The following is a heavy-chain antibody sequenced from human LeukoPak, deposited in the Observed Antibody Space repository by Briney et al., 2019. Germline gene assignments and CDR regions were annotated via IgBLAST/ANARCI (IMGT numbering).Heavy chain of an antibody. Sequence: GEPLKISCRASGYSFTTNWIGWVRQVPGKGLEWRGIIYPSDSQTRNNPSFQGQVTISADKSSSTAYLQWSSLKASDTAMYYCVRHKGYYDTSGYYNGDYWGQGTLVTVSS. J-gene: IGHJ4*02. CDR2: IYPSDSQT. D-gene: IGHD3-22*01. CDR3: VRHKGYYDTSGYYNGDY. V-gene: IGHV5-51*01. CDR1: GYSFTTNW.